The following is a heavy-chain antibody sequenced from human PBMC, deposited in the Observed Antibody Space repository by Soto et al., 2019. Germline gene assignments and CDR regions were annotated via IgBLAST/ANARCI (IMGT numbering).Heavy chain of an antibody. CDR1: GYTFTSYG. D-gene: IGHD3-10*01. J-gene: IGHJ5*02. Sequence: ASVKVSCKPSGYTFTSYGISWVRQAPGQGLEWMGWINVYNGNTKYAQKVQGRVTMTTDTSTSTAYMELRSLRSDDTAVYYCARGVGSGSYYNQYNWFDPWGQGTLVTVSS. V-gene: IGHV1-18*01. CDR3: ARGVGSGSYYNQYNWFDP. CDR2: INVYNGNT.